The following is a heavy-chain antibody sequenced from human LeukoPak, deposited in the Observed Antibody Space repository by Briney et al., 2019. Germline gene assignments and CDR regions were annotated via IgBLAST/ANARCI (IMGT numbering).Heavy chain of an antibody. CDR1: GFTFSSYS. D-gene: IGHD2-2*01. J-gene: IGHJ4*02. Sequence: TTGGSLRLSCAASGFTFSSYSMNWVRQAPGKGLEWVSFITNDSKNKDYADAVKGRFTVSRDNVKNSLYLQMNSLRGEDTAVYYCANHFACGRTRCPPFDSWGQGTLVTVSS. V-gene: IGHV3-21*01. CDR3: ANHFACGRTRCPPFDS. CDR2: ITNDSKNK.